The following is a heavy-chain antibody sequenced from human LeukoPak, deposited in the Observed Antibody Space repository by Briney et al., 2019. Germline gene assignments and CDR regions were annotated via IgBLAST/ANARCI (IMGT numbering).Heavy chain of an antibody. CDR3: ARRVYYDSSGYYPLDY. V-gene: IGHV1-69-2*01. D-gene: IGHD3-22*01. J-gene: IGHJ4*02. CDR2: VDPEDGET. CDR1: GYTFTDYY. Sequence: ASVKISCKVSGYTFTDYYMHWVQQAPGKGLEWMRLVDPEDGETIYAEKFQGRVTITADTSTDTAYMELSSLRSEDTAVYYCARRVYYDSSGYYPLDYWGQGTLVTVSS.